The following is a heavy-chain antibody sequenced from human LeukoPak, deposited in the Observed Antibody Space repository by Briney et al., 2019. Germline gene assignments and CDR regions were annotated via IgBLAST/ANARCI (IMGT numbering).Heavy chain of an antibody. CDR1: GGSFSGYY. CDR2: INHSGST. CDR3: ARPSAVAGTWSWFDP. V-gene: IGHV4-34*01. J-gene: IGHJ5*02. D-gene: IGHD6-19*01. Sequence: SETLSLTCAVYGGSFSGYYWSWIRQPPGKGLEWIGEINHSGSTNYNPSLKSRVTISVDTSKNQFSLKLSSVTGADAAVYYCARPSAVAGTWSWFDPWGQGTLVTVSS.